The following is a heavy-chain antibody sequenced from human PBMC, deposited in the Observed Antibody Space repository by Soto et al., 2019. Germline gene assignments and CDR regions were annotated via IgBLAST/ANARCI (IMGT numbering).Heavy chain of an antibody. D-gene: IGHD5-12*01. CDR3: AREKGYISGPKNFDS. CDR1: GGSVSSGDYF. J-gene: IGHJ4*02. V-gene: IGHV4-30-4*01. Sequence: PSETLSLTCTVSGGSVSSGDYFWSWIRQPPGKGLEWIGYIYDSGSSYYNPSLKSRVTMSVDTSKNQFSLKLRSVTAADTAMYYCAREKGYISGPKNFDSWGQGXLVTVSS. CDR2: IYDSGSS.